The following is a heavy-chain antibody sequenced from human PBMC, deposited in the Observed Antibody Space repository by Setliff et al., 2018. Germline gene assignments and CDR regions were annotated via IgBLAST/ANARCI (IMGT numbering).Heavy chain of an antibody. V-gene: IGHV4-61*09. Sequence: SETLSLTCTVSGGSITSGSNYWSWIRQPAGRGLEWMGHIDPSGNTNYHPSLRSRVTISRDTSKNQFSLKLTSVTAADTAAYFCARSLSSGSYWNPRPFYSDSWGQGTLVTVSS. CDR3: ARSLSSGSYWNPRPFYSDS. CDR2: IDPSGNT. J-gene: IGHJ4*02. CDR1: GGSITSGSNY. D-gene: IGHD3-10*01.